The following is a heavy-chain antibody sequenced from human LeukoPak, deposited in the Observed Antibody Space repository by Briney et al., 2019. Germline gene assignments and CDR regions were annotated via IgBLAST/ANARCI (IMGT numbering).Heavy chain of an antibody. D-gene: IGHD3-16*01. CDR1: GFVFTNYE. Sequence: GGSLRLSCAASGFVFTNYEMNWVRQAPGKGLEWVSYISSSGSTPYYADSVKGRFTISRDNAKNSLYLQMNSLRAEDTAVYYCGKKRGGGRPVDYWGQGTLVTVSS. V-gene: IGHV3-48*03. J-gene: IGHJ4*02. CDR2: ISSSGSTP. CDR3: GKKRGGGRPVDY.